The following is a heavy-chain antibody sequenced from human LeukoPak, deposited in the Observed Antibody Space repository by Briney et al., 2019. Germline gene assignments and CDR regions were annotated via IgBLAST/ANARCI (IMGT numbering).Heavy chain of an antibody. V-gene: IGHV1-8*01. CDR3: ARVADGDYVGAFDI. CDR2: MNPNSGNT. D-gene: IGHD4-17*01. J-gene: IGHJ3*02. Sequence: ASVKVSCKASGYTFTSYDINWVRQATGQGLEWMGWMNPNSGNTGYAQKFQGRVTMTRDTSISTAYMELSRLRSDDTAVYYCARVADGDYVGAFDIWGQGTMVTVSS. CDR1: GYTFTSYD.